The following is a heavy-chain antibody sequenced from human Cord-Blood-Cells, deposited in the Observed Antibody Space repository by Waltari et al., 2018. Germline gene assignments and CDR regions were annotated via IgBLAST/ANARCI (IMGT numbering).Heavy chain of an antibody. V-gene: IGHV6-1*01. CDR2: TYYRSKWYN. CDR1: GDSVSTNSAA. CDR3: ASTSLGIDAGFDY. J-gene: IGHJ4*02. Sequence: QVQLQQSGPGLVKPSQTLSLTCDISGDSVSTNSAAWTWIRQSPSRGLEWLGRTYYRSKWYNDYAVSVKSRITINPDTSKNQFSLQLNSVTPEDTAVYYCASTSLGIDAGFDYWGQGTLVTVSS. D-gene: IGHD7-27*01.